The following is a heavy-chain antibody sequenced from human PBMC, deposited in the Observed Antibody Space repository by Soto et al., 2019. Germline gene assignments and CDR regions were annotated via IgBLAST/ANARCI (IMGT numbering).Heavy chain of an antibody. V-gene: IGHV6-1*01. CDR1: GDSVSSNSAA. D-gene: IGHD6-6*01. J-gene: IGHJ4*02. CDR2: TYYRSKWYN. Sequence: PSQTLSLTCAISGDSVSSNSAAWNWIRQSPSRGLEWLGRTYYRSKWYNDYAVSVKSRITINPDTSKNQFSLQLNSVTPEDTAVYYCVRSPVAARDRGCFDYWGQGTLVTVSS. CDR3: VRSPVAARDRGCFDY.